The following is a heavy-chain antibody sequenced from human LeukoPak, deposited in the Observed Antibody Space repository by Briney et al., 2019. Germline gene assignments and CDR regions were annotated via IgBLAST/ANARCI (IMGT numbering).Heavy chain of an antibody. J-gene: IGHJ4*02. Sequence: SETLSLTCSVSGGSISSSGYYWGWIRQPPGKGLEWIGSVYYSGTTYYNPSLKSRVIISVDTSKNQFSLRLSSVTAADTAIYYCAREYSSSRYDYWGQGTPVPVSS. CDR1: GGSISSSGYY. CDR2: VYYSGTT. CDR3: AREYSSSRYDY. V-gene: IGHV4-39*07. D-gene: IGHD6-13*01.